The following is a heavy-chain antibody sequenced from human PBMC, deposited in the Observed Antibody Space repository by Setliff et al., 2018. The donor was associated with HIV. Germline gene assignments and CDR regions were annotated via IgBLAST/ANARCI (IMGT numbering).Heavy chain of an antibody. CDR3: TTDLGSGRFSWNNN. CDR1: GFTFSSSA. J-gene: IGHJ4*02. V-gene: IGHV3-23*01. Sequence: GGSLRLSCAASGFTFSSSAMSWVRQAPGKGLEWVSAIGPVGTSTYYADSVKGRFTISRDNSKNTLSLQMNSLKTEDTAIYYCTTDLGSGRFSWNNNWGQGTLVTVSS. CDR2: IGPVGTST. D-gene: IGHD1-26*01.